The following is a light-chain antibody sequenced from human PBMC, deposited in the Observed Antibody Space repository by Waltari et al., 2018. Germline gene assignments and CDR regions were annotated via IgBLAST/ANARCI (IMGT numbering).Light chain of an antibody. J-gene: IGKJ1*01. CDR3: QQYNDWPRT. V-gene: IGKV3D-15*01. Sequence: EIVMTQSPDSLSVSPGEGATLSCRASQSVSSNLAWYQHKPGQAPRPLIYGASTRATGIPARFSGSGSGTEFTLTISSLQSEDFAVYYCQQYNDWPRTFGQGTKVEIK. CDR1: QSVSSN. CDR2: GAS.